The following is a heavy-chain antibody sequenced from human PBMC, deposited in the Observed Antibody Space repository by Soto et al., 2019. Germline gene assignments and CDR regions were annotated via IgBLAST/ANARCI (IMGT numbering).Heavy chain of an antibody. CDR1: GDSVSSNSAA. CDR3: ARVPAAGTGGWFDP. J-gene: IGHJ5*02. D-gene: IGHD6-13*01. CDR2: TYYRSKWYN. V-gene: IGHV6-1*01. Sequence: PSQTLSLTCAISGDSVSSNSAAWNWIRQSPSRGLEWLGRTYYRSKWYNDYAVSAKSRITINPDTPKNQFSLQLNSVTTEDTAVYYCARVPAAGTGGWFDPWGQGTLVTVSS.